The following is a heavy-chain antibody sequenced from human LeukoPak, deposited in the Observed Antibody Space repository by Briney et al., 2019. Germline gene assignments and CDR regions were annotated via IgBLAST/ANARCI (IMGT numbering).Heavy chain of an antibody. J-gene: IGHJ4*02. CDR2: IYFSGST. CDR3: ARDSCSSTSCRKKFDN. V-gene: IGHV4-38-2*02. CDR1: GDSISSANY. D-gene: IGHD2-2*01. Sequence: KPSETLSLTCTVSGDSISSANYWGWVRQPPGKGLEWIGSIYFSGSTYYNPSLKSRVTISVETSKFQFSLKLSSVTAADTAVYYCARDSCSSTSCRKKFDNWGQGTLVTVSS.